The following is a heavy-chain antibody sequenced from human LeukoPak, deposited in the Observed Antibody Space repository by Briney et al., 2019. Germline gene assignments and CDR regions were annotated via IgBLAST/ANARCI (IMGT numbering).Heavy chain of an antibody. V-gene: IGHV3-9*01. Sequence: GRSLRLSCAASGFTFSSYGMHWVRQAPGKGLEWVSGISWNSGSIGYADSVKGRFTISRDNAKNSLYLQMNSLRAEDTALYYCAKGPRGVIISPFDYWGQGTLVTVSS. CDR3: AKGPRGVIISPFDY. D-gene: IGHD3-10*01. J-gene: IGHJ4*02. CDR1: GFTFSSYG. CDR2: ISWNSGSI.